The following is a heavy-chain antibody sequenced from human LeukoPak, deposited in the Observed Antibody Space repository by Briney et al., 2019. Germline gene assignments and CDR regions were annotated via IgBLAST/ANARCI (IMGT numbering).Heavy chain of an antibody. J-gene: IGHJ4*02. CDR3: AKDSSYYYGSTCYIDY. CDR2: ISGGGART. V-gene: IGHV3-23*01. D-gene: IGHD3-22*01. CDR1: GFTFNNYA. Sequence: HPGGSLRLSCAASGFTFNNYAMSWVRQAPGKGLEWVSGISGGGARTYYPDSVKGRFTISRDNSKNTLYLQMNSLRAEDTAVYYCAKDSSYYYGSTCYIDYWGQGALVTVSS.